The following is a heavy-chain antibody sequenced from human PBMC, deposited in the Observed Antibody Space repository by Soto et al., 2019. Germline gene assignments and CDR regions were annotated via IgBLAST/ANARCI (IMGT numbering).Heavy chain of an antibody. CDR3: ARPQIDILTDSYTEYFDP. D-gene: IGHD3-9*01. CDR1: GFTFSNYG. V-gene: IGHV1-18*01. Sequence: QVQLVQSGAEVKKPGASVKVSCKASGFTFSNYGITWLRQVPGQGLEWMGWIRAYNGNTVHAQEYLGVLTITTDTSTSTAYMELRSLRPDDTAVYYCARPQIDILTDSYTEYFDPWGQGTRVTVSS. J-gene: IGHJ5*02. CDR2: IRAYNGNT.